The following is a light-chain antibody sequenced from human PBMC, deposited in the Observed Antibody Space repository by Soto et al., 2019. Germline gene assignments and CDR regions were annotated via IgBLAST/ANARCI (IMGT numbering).Light chain of an antibody. CDR1: QSINRF. Sequence: DIQMTQSPSSLSASVGDRISITCRASQSINRFLNWYQQKPGKAPKLLVYSASNLQDGVPSRFRASGSGTDFTLTISSLQPEDFASYSCQQTFNRPFTFGPGTKVDIK. CDR3: QQTFNRPFT. J-gene: IGKJ3*01. CDR2: SAS. V-gene: IGKV1-39*01.